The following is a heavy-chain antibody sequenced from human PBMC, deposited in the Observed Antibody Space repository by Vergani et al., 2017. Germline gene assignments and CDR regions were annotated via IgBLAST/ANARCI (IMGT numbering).Heavy chain of an antibody. Sequence: EKQLVQSGSETKKPGESLKISCQAFGYIFSNFWIGWVRQRPGRGLEWMGIIYPGDSEVKSNPTFRGQVIFSDDTSVNTAYLQWRSLQASDTATYFCASGGHGSENGGALQLWGQGTNITVSS. CDR1: GYIFSNFW. CDR2: IYPGDSEV. V-gene: IGHV5-51*01. J-gene: IGHJ3*01. D-gene: IGHD3-10*01. CDR3: ASGGHGSENGGALQL.